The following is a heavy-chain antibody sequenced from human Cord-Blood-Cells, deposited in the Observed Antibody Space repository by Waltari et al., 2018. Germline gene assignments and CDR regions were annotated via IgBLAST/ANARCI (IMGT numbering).Heavy chain of an antibody. CDR2: LSGSGGSK. J-gene: IGHJ4*02. Sequence: EVQLLESGGGLVQPGGSLRLSCAASGFTFSSYAMSWVRQAPGKGLEWVSALSGSGGSKYYAVSVKGRFTIARDNSKNTLYLQMNSLRTEDTAVYYCAKDQSSCGQGSSSCWGQGTLVTVSS. V-gene: IGHV3-23*01. D-gene: IGHD6-6*01. CDR1: GFTFSSYA. CDR3: AKDQSSCGQGSSSC.